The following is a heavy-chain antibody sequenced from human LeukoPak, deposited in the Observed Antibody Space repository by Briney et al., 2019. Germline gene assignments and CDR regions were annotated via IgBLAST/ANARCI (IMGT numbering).Heavy chain of an antibody. CDR3: ARGGDYYDSSGYTIGTEYFQH. D-gene: IGHD3-22*01. CDR1: GFTFSTYA. V-gene: IGHV3-23*01. Sequence: GGSLRLSCAASGFTFSTYAMNWVRQAPAKGLEWVSTIGGGGPTTDYADSVKDRFTISRDNSKNTLYLQMNSLRAEDTAVYYCARGGDYYDSSGYTIGTEYFQHWGQGTLVTVSS. CDR2: IGGGGPTT. J-gene: IGHJ1*01.